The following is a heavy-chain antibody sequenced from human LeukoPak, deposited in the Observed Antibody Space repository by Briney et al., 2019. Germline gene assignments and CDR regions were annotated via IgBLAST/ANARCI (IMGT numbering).Heavy chain of an antibody. CDR1: GGSFSGYY. V-gene: IGHV4-34*01. Sequence: SETLSLTCAVYGGSFSGYYWSWIRQPPGKGLEWIGEINHSGSTNYNPSLKSRVTISVDTSKNQFSLKLSSVTAADTAVYYCARFPYYYGSGSYFDFDYWGQGTLVTVSS. CDR2: INHSGST. CDR3: ARFPYYYGSGSYFDFDY. D-gene: IGHD3-10*01. J-gene: IGHJ4*02.